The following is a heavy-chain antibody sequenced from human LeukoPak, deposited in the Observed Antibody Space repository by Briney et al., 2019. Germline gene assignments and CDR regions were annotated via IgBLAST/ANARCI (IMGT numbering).Heavy chain of an antibody. CDR3: ARGIMAAAVYDYYYYMDV. V-gene: IGHV4-34*01. CDR1: GGSFSGYY. J-gene: IGHJ6*03. Sequence: PSETLSLTCAVYGGSFSGYYWSWIRQPPGKGLELIGEINHSGSTNYNPSLKSRVTISVDTSKNQFSLKLTSVTAADTAVYYCARGIMAAAVYDYYYYMDVWGKGTTVTVSS. D-gene: IGHD2-8*01. CDR2: INHSGST.